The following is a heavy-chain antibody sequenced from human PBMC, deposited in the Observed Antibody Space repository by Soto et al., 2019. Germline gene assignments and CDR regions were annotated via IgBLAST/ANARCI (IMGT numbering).Heavy chain of an antibody. CDR3: ARDTGLAPTVWGY. J-gene: IGHJ4*03. CDR1: GDSIRGGGHY. V-gene: IGHV4-31*03. D-gene: IGHD7-27*01. CDR2: VYHSGST. Sequence: QVQLQESGPGLVKPSQTLSLTCSVSGDSIRGGGHYWNWIRQFPGQGLEWIGYVYHSGSTHYNPSPRGRLTISIDTSKNQFSPRLISVTAAVTALYYWARDTGLAPTVWGYWGHGTQVTVSS.